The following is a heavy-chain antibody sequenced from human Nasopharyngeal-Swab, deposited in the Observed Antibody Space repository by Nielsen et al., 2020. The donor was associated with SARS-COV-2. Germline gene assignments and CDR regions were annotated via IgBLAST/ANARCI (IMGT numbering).Heavy chain of an antibody. D-gene: IGHD5/OR15-5a*01. V-gene: IGHV3-23*01. J-gene: IGHJ4*02. CDR2: ISGSGGST. CDR1: GFTIANYD. Sequence: GGSLRLSCAASGFTIANYDMSWVRQAPGKGLEWVSGISGSGGSTYYADSVKGQYTIAKDNSRNTVYLQMNSLRAEDTAVYYCAKFGLFAGYDYSVAYWGQGTLGTFSS. CDR3: AKFGLFAGYDYSVAY.